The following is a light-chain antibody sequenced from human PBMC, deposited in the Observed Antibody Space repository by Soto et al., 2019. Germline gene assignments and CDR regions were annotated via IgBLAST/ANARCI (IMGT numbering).Light chain of an antibody. J-gene: IGLJ1*01. V-gene: IGLV2-8*01. Sequence: QPALTQPPSASGSPGQSVTISCTGTSSDVGGYNYVSWYQQHPGKAPKLMIYEVFKRPSGVPDRFSGSKSGNTASLTVSGLQAEDEADYYCSSYAGSNNFDVFGTGTKVTVL. CDR1: SSDVGGYNY. CDR2: EVF. CDR3: SSYAGSNNFDV.